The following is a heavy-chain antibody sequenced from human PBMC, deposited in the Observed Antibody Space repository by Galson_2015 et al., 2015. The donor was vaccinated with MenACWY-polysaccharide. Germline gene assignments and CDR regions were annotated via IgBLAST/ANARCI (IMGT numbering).Heavy chain of an antibody. CDR3: AREGGDYVLGGMDV. J-gene: IGHJ6*02. D-gene: IGHD4-17*01. V-gene: IGHV7-4-1*02. Sequence: SVKVSCKASGYTFTSYAMNWVRQAPGQGLEWVGWINTNTGNPTYAQGSTGRFVFSLDTSVSTAYLQISSLKAEDTAVYYCAREGGDYVLGGMDVWGQGTTVTVSS. CDR1: GYTFTSYA. CDR2: INTNTGNP.